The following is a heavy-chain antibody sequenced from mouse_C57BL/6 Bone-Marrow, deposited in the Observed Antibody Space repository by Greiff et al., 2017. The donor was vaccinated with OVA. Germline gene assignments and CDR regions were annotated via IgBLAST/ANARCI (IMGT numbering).Heavy chain of an antibody. CDR1: GFSLTSYG. J-gene: IGHJ4*01. CDR3: AKHEDDYAMDY. Sequence: VQLVESGPGLVAPSPSLSITCTVSGFSLTSYGVDWVRQPPGTGLEWLGVICGGGSTTSNSALLSRLSISKDNSKSQVFLKMNSLQTDDTAMYYCAKHEDDYAMDYWGQGTSVTVST. V-gene: IGHV2-9*01. CDR2: ICGGGST.